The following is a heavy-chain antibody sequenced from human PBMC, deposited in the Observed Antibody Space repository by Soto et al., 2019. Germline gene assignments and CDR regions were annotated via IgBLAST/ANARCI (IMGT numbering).Heavy chain of an antibody. CDR1: GGTFSSYA. J-gene: IGHJ6*02. D-gene: IGHD3-10*01. V-gene: IGHV1-69*01. Sequence: QVQLVQSGAEVKKPGSSVKVSCKASGGTFSSYAISWVRQAPGQGLEWMGGIIPIFGTANYAQKFQGRVTITADESTSTAYMELSSLRSEDTAVYYCARQQVTYGSGSHPHYYYDGMDVWGQGTTVTVSS. CDR2: IIPIFGTA. CDR3: ARQQVTYGSGSHPHYYYDGMDV.